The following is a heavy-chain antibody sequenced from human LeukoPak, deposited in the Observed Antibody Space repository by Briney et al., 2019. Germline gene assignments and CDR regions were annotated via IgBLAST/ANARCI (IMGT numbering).Heavy chain of an antibody. J-gene: IGHJ6*02. CDR3: AKEGPMDTWELLRYYYYGMDV. D-gene: IGHD1-26*01. CDR1: GFTFSSYG. Sequence: PGRSLRLSCAASGFTFSSYGMHWVRQAPGKGLEWVAVISYGGSNKYYADSVKGRFTISRDNSKNTLYLQMNSLRAEDTAVYYCAKEGPMDTWELLRYYYYGMDVWGQGTTVTVSS. CDR2: ISYGGSNK. V-gene: IGHV3-30*18.